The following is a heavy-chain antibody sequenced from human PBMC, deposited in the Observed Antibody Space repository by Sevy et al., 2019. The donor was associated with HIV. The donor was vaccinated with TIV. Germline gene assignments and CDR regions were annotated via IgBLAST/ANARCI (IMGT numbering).Heavy chain of an antibody. J-gene: IGHJ4*02. Sequence: GAPVKVSCKASGYTFTGYYMHWVRQAPGQGLEWMGWINPNSGGTNYAQKFQGRVTMTRDTSISTAYMELSRLRSDDTAVYYCARSSRGYYDYVWGSYPRGGYFDYWGQGTLVTVSS. CDR2: INPNSGGT. D-gene: IGHD3-16*02. CDR3: ARSSRGYYDYVWGSYPRGGYFDY. V-gene: IGHV1-2*02. CDR1: GYTFTGYY.